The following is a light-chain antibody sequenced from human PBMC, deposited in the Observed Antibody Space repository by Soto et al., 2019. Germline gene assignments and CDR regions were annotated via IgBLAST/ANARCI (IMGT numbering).Light chain of an antibody. V-gene: IGKV1-5*01. CDR2: DAS. CDR3: QQYDSYSTT. CDR1: QSIGSW. Sequence: DIQMTQSPSTLSASVGDRVTITCRASQSIGSWLAWYQQKPGKAPKFLIYDASNLEAGVPSRFSGSGSGTEFTLTISSLQPDDFATYYCQQYDSYSTTFGQGTKVEIK. J-gene: IGKJ1*01.